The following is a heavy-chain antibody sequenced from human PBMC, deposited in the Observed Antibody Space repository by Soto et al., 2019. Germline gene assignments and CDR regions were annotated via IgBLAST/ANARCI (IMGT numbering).Heavy chain of an antibody. CDR3: AAVGDFWSGYSVYYYYGMDV. V-gene: IGHV1-58*01. CDR1: GFTFTSSA. D-gene: IGHD3-3*01. CDR2: IVVGSGNT. Sequence: GASVKVSCKASGFTFTSSAVQWVRQARGQRLEWIGWIVVGSGNTNYAQKFQERVTITRDMSTSTAYMELSSLRSEDTAVYYCAAVGDFWSGYSVYYYYGMDVWGQGTTVTVSS. J-gene: IGHJ6*02.